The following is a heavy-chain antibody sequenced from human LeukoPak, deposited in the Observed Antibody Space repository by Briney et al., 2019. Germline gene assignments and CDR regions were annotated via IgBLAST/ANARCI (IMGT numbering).Heavy chain of an antibody. V-gene: IGHV1-24*01. CDR1: GYTLTELS. J-gene: IGHJ4*02. CDR3: ARDPRRGYLDY. CDR2: FDPEDGET. Sequence: ASVKVSCKVSGYTLTELSMHWVRQAPGKGLEWMGGFDPEDGETIYAQKFQGRVTITADGSTSTAYMELSSLKSEDTAVYYCARDPRRGYLDYWGQGTLVTVSS.